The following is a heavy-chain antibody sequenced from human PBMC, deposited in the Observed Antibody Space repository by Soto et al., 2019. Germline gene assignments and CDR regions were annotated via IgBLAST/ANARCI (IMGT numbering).Heavy chain of an antibody. CDR3: ARAARIYYYYGMDV. V-gene: IGHV1-69*13. CDR1: GGTFSSYA. D-gene: IGHD6-6*01. Sequence: ASVKVSCKASGGTFSSYAISWVRQAPGQGLEWMGGIIPIFGTANYAQKFQGRVTITAHESTSTAYMELSSLRSEDTAVYYCARAARIYYYYGMDVWGQGTTVTVSS. CDR2: IIPIFGTA. J-gene: IGHJ6*02.